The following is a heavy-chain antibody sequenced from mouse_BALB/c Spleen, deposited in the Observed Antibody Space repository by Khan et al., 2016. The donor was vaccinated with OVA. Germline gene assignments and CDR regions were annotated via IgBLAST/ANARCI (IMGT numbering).Heavy chain of an antibody. Sequence: EVQLQASGPSLVKPSQTLSLTCSVTGDSITSGYWTWIRKFPGNKLEYMGYMIYSGDTYYNPSLKSRISITRHTSKNQYYLQLNSVTTEDTATSYFARSTYRYAFAYWGQGTLVTVSA. CDR1: GDSITSGY. V-gene: IGHV3-8*02. D-gene: IGHD2-14*01. J-gene: IGHJ3*01. CDR3: ARSTYRYAFAY. CDR2: MIYSGDT.